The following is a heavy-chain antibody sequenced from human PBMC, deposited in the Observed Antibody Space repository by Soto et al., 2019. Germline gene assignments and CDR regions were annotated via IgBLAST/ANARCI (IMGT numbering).Heavy chain of an antibody. CDR3: AKDHPYYDSSGYYSWFDP. J-gene: IGHJ5*02. CDR1: GFTFSSYG. V-gene: IGHV3-30*18. Sequence: GGSLRLSCAASGFTFSSYGMHWVRQAPGKGLEWVAVISYDGSNKYYADSVKGRFTISRDNSKNTLYLQMNSLRAEDTAVYYCAKDHPYYDSSGYYSWFDPWGQGTLVTVSS. CDR2: ISYDGSNK. D-gene: IGHD3-22*01.